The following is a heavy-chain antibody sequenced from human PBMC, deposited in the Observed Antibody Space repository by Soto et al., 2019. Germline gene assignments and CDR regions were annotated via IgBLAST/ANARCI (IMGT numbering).Heavy chain of an antibody. V-gene: IGHV1-3*01. CDR1: GYTFTSYA. Sequence: QVQLVQSGAEVKKPGASVKVACKASGYTFTSYAMHWVRQAPGQRREWMGWINAGNGNTKDSQKFQGRVNITRDTSARTASMEPSSLRSEDTGVYYCASSTILGNWFDPWGQGTLVTVSS. D-gene: IGHD2-2*01. J-gene: IGHJ5*02. CDR2: INAGNGNT. CDR3: ASSTILGNWFDP.